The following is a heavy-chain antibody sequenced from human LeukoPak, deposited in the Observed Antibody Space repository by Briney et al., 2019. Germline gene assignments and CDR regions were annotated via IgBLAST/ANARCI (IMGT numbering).Heavy chain of an antibody. D-gene: IGHD3-3*01. V-gene: IGHV4-61*05. Sequence: SETLSLTCTVSGGSISSNNYFWGWIRQPPGKGLEWVGYVYNSGDTGKNPSLKSRVTILLDTSKNQCSLKLTSVTAADTAVYYCARHGGDFWSGSLGSPFDYWGQGTLVTVSS. J-gene: IGHJ4*02. CDR2: VYNSGDT. CDR1: GGSISSNNYF. CDR3: ARHGGDFWSGSLGSPFDY.